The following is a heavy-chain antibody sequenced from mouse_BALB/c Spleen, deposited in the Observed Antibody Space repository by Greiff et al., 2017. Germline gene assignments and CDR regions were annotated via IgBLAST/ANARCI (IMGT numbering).Heavy chain of an antibody. D-gene: IGHD2-1*01. CDR2: ISSGGGST. CDR3: ARHGKEFAY. J-gene: IGHJ3*01. V-gene: IGHV5-12-1*01. Sequence: EVNLVESGGGLVKPGGSLKLSCAASGFAFSSYDMSWVRQTPEKRLEWVAYISSGGGSTYYPDTVKGRFTISRDNAKNTLYLQMSSLKSEDTAMYYCARHGKEFAYWGQGTLVTVSA. CDR1: GFAFSSYD.